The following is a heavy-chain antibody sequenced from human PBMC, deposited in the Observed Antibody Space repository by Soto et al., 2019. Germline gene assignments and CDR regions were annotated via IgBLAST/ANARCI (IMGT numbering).Heavy chain of an antibody. V-gene: IGHV4-59*01. D-gene: IGHD3-10*01. CDR1: GGSISSYY. CDR2: IYYSGST. CDR3: ARVLRGRLLWFGELLDGMGV. J-gene: IGHJ6*02. Sequence: SETLSLTCTVSGGSISSYYWSWIRQPPGTGLEWIGYIYYSGSTNYNPSLKSRVTISVDTSKNQFSLKLSSVTAADTAVYYCARVLRGRLLWFGELLDGMGVWGQGTTVTVSS.